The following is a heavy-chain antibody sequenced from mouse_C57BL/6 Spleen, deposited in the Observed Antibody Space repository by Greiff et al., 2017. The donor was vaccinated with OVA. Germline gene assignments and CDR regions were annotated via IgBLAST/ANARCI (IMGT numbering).Heavy chain of an antibody. CDR1: GYTFTDYN. D-gene: IGHD2-1*01. CDR2: INPNNGGT. J-gene: IGHJ4*01. CDR3: ARAHYGNYVDYAMDY. Sequence: EVQLQQSGPELVKPGASVKIPCKASGYTFTDYNMDWVKQSHGKSLEWIGDINPNNGGTIYNQKFKGKATLTVDKSSSTAYMELRSLTSEDTAVYYCARAHYGNYVDYAMDYWGQGTSVTVSS. V-gene: IGHV1-18*01.